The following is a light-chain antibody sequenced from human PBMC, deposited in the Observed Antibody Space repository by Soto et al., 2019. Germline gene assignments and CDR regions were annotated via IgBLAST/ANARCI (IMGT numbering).Light chain of an antibody. J-gene: IGLJ1*01. V-gene: IGLV1-40*01. CDR2: GNS. CDR3: QSYDSSLRGSV. Sequence: SVLTQPPPVSGAPGQTVTISCAGSSSNIGPGFDVHWYQQVSGTAPKLLIYGNSNRPSGVPDRFSGSRSGTSASLAITGLQPEDEADYYCQSYDSSLRGSVFGPGTKVTVL. CDR1: SSNIGPGFD.